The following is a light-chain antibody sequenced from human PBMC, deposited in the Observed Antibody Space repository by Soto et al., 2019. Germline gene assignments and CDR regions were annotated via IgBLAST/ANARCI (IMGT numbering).Light chain of an antibody. J-gene: IGKJ1*01. V-gene: IGKV3D-15*01. CDR3: QQYNNWPRT. Sequence: EIGMTQYPTTLSLSPGERATLSRRASQSVNSNLAWYQQKAGQAPRLLIYGTSTRATGIPGRFSGSGSGTDFTLTISSLQFEDFAVYYCQQYNNWPRTFGQGTKVDIK. CDR2: GTS. CDR1: QSVNSN.